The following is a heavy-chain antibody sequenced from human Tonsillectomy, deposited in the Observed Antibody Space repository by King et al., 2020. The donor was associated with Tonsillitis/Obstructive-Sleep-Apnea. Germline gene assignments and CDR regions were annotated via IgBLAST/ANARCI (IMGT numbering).Heavy chain of an antibody. Sequence: VQLVESGGGLVQPGGSLRLSCAASGFTFSSYAVNWVRQAPGKGLEWVSTISGSGGSTYYADSVKGRFTISRDNSKNTLYLQMNSLRAEDTAVYYCAKDGTYCSGGSCYNAFDIWGQGTMVTDSS. D-gene: IGHD2-15*01. CDR1: GFTFSSYA. CDR3: AKDGTYCSGGSCYNAFDI. CDR2: ISGSGGST. J-gene: IGHJ3*02. V-gene: IGHV3-23*04.